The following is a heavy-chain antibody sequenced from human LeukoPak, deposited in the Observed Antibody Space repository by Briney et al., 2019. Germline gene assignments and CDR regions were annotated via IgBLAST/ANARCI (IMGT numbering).Heavy chain of an antibody. D-gene: IGHD6-13*01. CDR1: GGSISSYY. CDR3: ARDLIAAAGDNWFDP. V-gene: IGHV4-59*01. CDR2: IYYSGST. Sequence: PSETLSLTCTVSGGSISSYYWSWIRQPPGKGLEWIGYIYYSGSTNYNPSLKSRVTISVDTSKNQFSRKLSSVTAADTAVYYCARDLIAAAGDNWFDPWGQGTLVTVSS. J-gene: IGHJ5*02.